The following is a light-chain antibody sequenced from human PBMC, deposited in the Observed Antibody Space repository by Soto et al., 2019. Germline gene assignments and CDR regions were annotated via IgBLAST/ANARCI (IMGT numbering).Light chain of an antibody. CDR2: GAS. Sequence: EIVMTQSPATLSVSPGEGATLSCRASQSVRSNLAWYQQKLGQAPRLLIYGASTRATGIPDRFSGSGSGTEFTLTISSLQSEDFATFYCQQYNDWPLTFGHGTKVDVK. J-gene: IGKJ2*01. CDR3: QQYNDWPLT. V-gene: IGKV3-15*01. CDR1: QSVRSN.